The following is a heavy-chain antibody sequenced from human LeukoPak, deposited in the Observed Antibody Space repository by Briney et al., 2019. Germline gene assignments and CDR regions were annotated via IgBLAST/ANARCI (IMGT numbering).Heavy chain of an antibody. CDR1: GFTFSDYY. V-gene: IGHV3-11*04. Sequence: GGSLRLSCAASGFTFSDYYMYWIRQAPGKGLERVAYIGISAGTIYYTDSVKGRFTVSRDNTKNSLYLQMNRLRAEDTAIYYCARDRVGGTYSYAADQWGQGTVVTVSS. CDR3: ARDRVGGTYSYAADQ. J-gene: IGHJ4*02. D-gene: IGHD1-26*01. CDR2: IGISAGTI.